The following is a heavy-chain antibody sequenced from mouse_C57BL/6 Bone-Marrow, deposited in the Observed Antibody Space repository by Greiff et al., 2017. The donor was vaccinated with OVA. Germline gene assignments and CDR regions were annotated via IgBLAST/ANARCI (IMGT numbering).Heavy chain of an antibody. V-gene: IGHV2-5*01. J-gene: IGHJ1*03. D-gene: IGHD1-1*02. Sequence: VQLQQSGPGLVQPSQRLSITCTVSGFSFTSYGVHWVRQSPGKGLEWLGVIWRGGSTDYNAAFMSRLSITKDNSKSQVFFKMNSLQADDTAIYYCAKGYGYWYFDVWGTGTTVTVSS. CDR3: AKGYGYWYFDV. CDR1: GFSFTSYG. CDR2: IWRGGST.